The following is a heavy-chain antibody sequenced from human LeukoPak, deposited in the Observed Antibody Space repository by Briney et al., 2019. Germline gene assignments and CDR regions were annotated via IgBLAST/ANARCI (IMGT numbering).Heavy chain of an antibody. V-gene: IGHV4-61*01. D-gene: IGHD3-3*01. Sequence: SETLSLTCTVSGGSVSSGSYYWSWIRQPPGKGLEWIGYIYYSGSTNYNPSLKSRVTISVDTSKNQFSLKLSSVTAADTAVYYCARGSSSLEWLLYLDYYCMDVWGKGTTVTVSS. CDR1: GGSVSSGSYY. J-gene: IGHJ6*03. CDR3: ARGSSSLEWLLYLDYYCMDV. CDR2: IYYSGST.